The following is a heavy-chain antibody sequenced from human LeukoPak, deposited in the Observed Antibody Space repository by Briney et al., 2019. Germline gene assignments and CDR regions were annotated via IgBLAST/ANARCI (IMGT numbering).Heavy chain of an antibody. Sequence: GGSLRLSCTASGFTFGDYAMSWVRQAPGKGLEWVGFIRSKAYGGTTEYAASVKGRFTISRDDPKSIAYLQMNSLKTEDTAVYYCTRDRGYSSGWYTDAFDIWGQGTMVTVSS. D-gene: IGHD6-19*01. V-gene: IGHV3-49*04. CDR3: TRDRGYSSGWYTDAFDI. CDR2: IRSKAYGGTT. J-gene: IGHJ3*02. CDR1: GFTFGDYA.